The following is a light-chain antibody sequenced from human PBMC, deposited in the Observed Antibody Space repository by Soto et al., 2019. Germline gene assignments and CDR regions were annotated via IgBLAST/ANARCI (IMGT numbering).Light chain of an antibody. CDR3: QQTYSTPPT. V-gene: IGKV1-39*01. Sequence: DIQMTQSPSTLSASVGDRVTITCRASQSISSWLAWYQQKPGKAPKLLMFRTSSRATGFPARFSGSGSGTDFTLTISSLQPEDFATYYCQQTYSTPPTFGQGTKVDIK. CDR1: QSISSW. CDR2: RTS. J-gene: IGKJ1*01.